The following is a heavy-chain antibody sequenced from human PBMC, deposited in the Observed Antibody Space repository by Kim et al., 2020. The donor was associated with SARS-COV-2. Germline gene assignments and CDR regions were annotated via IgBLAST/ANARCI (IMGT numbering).Heavy chain of an antibody. Sequence: SETLSLTCAVSGGSISSGGYSWSWIRQPPGKGLEWIGYIYHSGSTYYNPSLKSRVTISVDRSKNQFSLKLSSVTAADTAVYYCARVWDYYYGSGSPMENWFDPWGQGTLVTVSS. CDR2: IYHSGST. CDR3: ARVWDYYYGSGSPMENWFDP. V-gene: IGHV4-30-2*01. J-gene: IGHJ5*02. CDR1: GGSISSGGYS. D-gene: IGHD3-10*01.